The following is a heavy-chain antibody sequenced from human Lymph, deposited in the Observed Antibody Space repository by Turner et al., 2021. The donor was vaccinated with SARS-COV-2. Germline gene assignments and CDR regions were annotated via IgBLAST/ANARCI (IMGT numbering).Heavy chain of an antibody. J-gene: IGHJ5*02. CDR3: AEGAQLTVWFDP. Sequence: QVQLVQSGAEVKKPGASVKVSCKASGYTFTSYDLNWGRQATGQGLEWMGWMNPNSGNTGYAQKFQGRVTMTRNTSISTAYMELSSLRSEDTAVYYRAEGAQLTVWFDPWGQGTLVTVSS. V-gene: IGHV1-8*01. CDR1: GYTFTSYD. CDR2: MNPNSGNT. D-gene: IGHD3-9*01.